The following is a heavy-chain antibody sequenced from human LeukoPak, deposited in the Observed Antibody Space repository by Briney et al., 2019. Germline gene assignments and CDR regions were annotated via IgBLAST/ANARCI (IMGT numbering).Heavy chain of an antibody. CDR1: GFTFSGSA. D-gene: IGHD2-2*01. CDR2: IRSKANNYAT. J-gene: IGHJ3*01. V-gene: IGHV3-73*01. Sequence: GGSLRLSCAASGFTFSGSAMHWVRQAPGKGLEWVGRIRSKANNYATAYAASVKGRFTISRDDSKNTAYLQMNSLRTEDTAVYYCTKVGSSTPFDVWGQGTMVTVSS. CDR3: TKVGSSTPFDV.